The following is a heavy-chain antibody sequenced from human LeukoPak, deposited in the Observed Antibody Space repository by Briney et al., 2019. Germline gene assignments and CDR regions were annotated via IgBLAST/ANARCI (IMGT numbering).Heavy chain of an antibody. Sequence: GGSLRLSCAASGFTFSSYGMHWVRQAPGKGLEWVAVISYDGSNKYYADSVKGRFTISRDNSKNTLYLQMNSLRAEDTAVYHCAKDRYSYGFDAFDIWGQGTMVTVSS. CDR2: ISYDGSNK. V-gene: IGHV3-30*18. J-gene: IGHJ3*02. CDR3: AKDRYSYGFDAFDI. D-gene: IGHD5-18*01. CDR1: GFTFSSYG.